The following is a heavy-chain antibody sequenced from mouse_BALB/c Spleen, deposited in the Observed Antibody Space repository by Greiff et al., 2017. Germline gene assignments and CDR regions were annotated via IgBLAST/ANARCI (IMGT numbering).Heavy chain of an antibody. CDR1: GFDFSRYW. CDR3: ARPPYGNYVGWYFDV. V-gene: IGHV4-1*02. Sequence: EVKLLESGGGLVQPGGSLKLSCAASGFDFSRYWMSWVRQAPGKGLEWIGEINPDSSTINYTPSLKDKFIISRDNAKNTLYLQMSKVRSEDTALYYCARPPYGNYVGWYFDVWGAGTTVTVSS. D-gene: IGHD2-10*02. CDR2: INPDSSTI. J-gene: IGHJ1*01.